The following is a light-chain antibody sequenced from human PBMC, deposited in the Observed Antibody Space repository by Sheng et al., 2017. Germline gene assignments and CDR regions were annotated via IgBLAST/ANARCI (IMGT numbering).Light chain of an antibody. CDR2: KAS. V-gene: IGKV1-5*03. Sequence: DIQMTQSPSTLSASVGDRVTITCRASQSISSWLAWYQQKPGKAPKLLIYKASSLESGVPSRFSGSGSETEFTLTISSLQPDDFATYYCQQYKTYPRTFGQGTKVEIK. CDR1: QSISSW. CDR3: QQYKTYPRT. J-gene: IGKJ1*01.